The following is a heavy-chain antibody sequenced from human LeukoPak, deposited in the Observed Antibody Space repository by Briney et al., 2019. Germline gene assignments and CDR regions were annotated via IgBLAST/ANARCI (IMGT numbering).Heavy chain of an antibody. CDR3: VRDSGSGNNDY. J-gene: IGHJ4*02. CDR2: INPSGGST. Sequence: ASVKVSCKASGYTFTSYYMHWVRQAPGQGLEWMGIINPSGGSTSYAQKFQGRVTFISNTSATTAFMELSSLRSEDAAVYYCVRDSGSGNNDYWGQGTLVTVSS. V-gene: IGHV1-46*01. CDR1: GYTFTSYY. D-gene: IGHD1-26*01.